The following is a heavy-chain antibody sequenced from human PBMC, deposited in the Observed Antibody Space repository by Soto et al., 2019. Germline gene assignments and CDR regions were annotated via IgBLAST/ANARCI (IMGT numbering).Heavy chain of an antibody. Sequence: EVQLVQSGGGSVQPGGSLRLSCTASGFIFSDYGMNWVRQAPGKGLEWVSYISTSGTTMYYADSVKGRFTISRDNAKKSLFLQMTSLRDDDTGVYFCAREAASGSDLWGQGTQVSVSS. V-gene: IGHV3-48*02. D-gene: IGHD3-3*01. CDR3: AREAASGSDL. J-gene: IGHJ5*02. CDR1: GFIFSDYG. CDR2: ISTSGTTM.